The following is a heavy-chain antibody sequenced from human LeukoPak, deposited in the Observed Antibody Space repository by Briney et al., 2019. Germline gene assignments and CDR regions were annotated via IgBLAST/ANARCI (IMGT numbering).Heavy chain of an antibody. CDR2: MDPNRGKS. CDR1: GYTFTSYD. CDR3: ARALSGYFWSGLYSYYYMDV. Sequence: EASVKVSCKASGYTFTSYDINWVRQATGQGLEWMGWMDPNRGKSGYAQKFQGRVTMTRNTSISTAYMELSSLRSEDTAVYDCARALSGYFWSGLYSYYYMDVWGKGTTVTVSS. D-gene: IGHD3-3*01. J-gene: IGHJ6*03. V-gene: IGHV1-8*01.